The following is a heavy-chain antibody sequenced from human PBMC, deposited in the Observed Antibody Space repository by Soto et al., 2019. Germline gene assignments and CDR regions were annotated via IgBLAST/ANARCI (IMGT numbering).Heavy chain of an antibody. CDR3: ARDRTTPVERRGAPDY. J-gene: IGHJ4*02. Sequence: QVQLVQSGAEVKKPGASVKFSCKASGYIFANYAIHWVRQAPGQSLEWMGWIDAGNGNTAYSETFQGRITLTGATSANTAYMELSSLPCEATAVCFCARDRTTPVERRGAPDYWGQGTLLIVSS. CDR2: IDAGNGNT. V-gene: IGHV1-3*01. D-gene: IGHD1-1*01. CDR1: GYIFANYA.